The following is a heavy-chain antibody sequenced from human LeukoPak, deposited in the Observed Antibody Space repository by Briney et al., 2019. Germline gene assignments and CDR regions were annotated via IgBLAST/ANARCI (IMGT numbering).Heavy chain of an antibody. CDR3: ARHVSRQYDY. J-gene: IGHJ4*02. CDR2: IYYSGST. CDR1: GGSISSSSYY. D-gene: IGHD2-2*01. Sequence: SETLSLTCTVSGGSISSSSYYWGWIRQPPGKGLEWIGSIYYSGSTYYNPSLKSRVTISVDTSKNQFSLKLSSVTAADTAVYYCARHVSRQYDYWGQGTLVTVSS. V-gene: IGHV4-39*01.